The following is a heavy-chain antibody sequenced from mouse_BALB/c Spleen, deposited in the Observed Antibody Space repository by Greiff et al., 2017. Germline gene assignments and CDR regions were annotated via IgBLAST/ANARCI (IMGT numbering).Heavy chain of an antibody. Sequence: EVQGVESGGGLVKPGGSLKLSCAASGFTFSSYAMSWVRQTPEKRLEWVASISSGGSTYYPDSVKGRFTISRDNARNILYLQMSSLRSEDTAMYYCARGNSYYAMDYWGQGTSVTVSS. V-gene: IGHV5-6-5*01. CDR3: ARGNSYYAMDY. CDR1: GFTFSSYA. J-gene: IGHJ4*01. D-gene: IGHD1-3*01. CDR2: ISSGGST.